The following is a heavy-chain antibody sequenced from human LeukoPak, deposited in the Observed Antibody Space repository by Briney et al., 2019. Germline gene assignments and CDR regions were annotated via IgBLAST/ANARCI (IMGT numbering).Heavy chain of an antibody. D-gene: IGHD1-7*01. CDR1: GVSISSGGYY. Sequence: SETLSLTCTVSGVSISSGGYYWSWIRQHPGKGLEWIGHIYYSGSTYYNPSLKSRVTISVDTSKNQFSLKLSSVTAADTAVYYCARATTGTTSQDYYFDYWGQGTLVTVSS. J-gene: IGHJ4*02. V-gene: IGHV4-31*03. CDR3: ARATTGTTSQDYYFDY. CDR2: IYYSGST.